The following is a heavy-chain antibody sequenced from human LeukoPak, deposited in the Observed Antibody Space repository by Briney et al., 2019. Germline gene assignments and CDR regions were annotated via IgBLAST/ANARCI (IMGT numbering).Heavy chain of an antibody. CDR3: ARDLPSTSNWELDY. D-gene: IGHD7-27*01. CDR2: INPNTGGT. CDR1: GYTFIDYF. V-gene: IGHV1-2*06. Sequence: GASVKVSCKTSGYTFIDYFIHWVRQTPGQGLEWMGRINPNTGGTDDAQNFQDRVTMTRDTSINAVYMELNRLTSGGTALYYCARDLPSTSNWELDYWGQGTLVTVSS. J-gene: IGHJ4*02.